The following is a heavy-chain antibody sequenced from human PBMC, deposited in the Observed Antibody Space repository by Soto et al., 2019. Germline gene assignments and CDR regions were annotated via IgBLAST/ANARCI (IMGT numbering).Heavy chain of an antibody. Sequence: QVQLVESGGGVVQPGRSLRLSSAASGFTFSSYNMHWVRLAPGKGLESVTVISFDGSNKYYADSVQGRFSISRDNSKNTLYLEMNSLKPEDTALYYCAREVGTFYYHYGMDVWGQGTTVTVSS. J-gene: IGHJ6*02. CDR1: GFTFSSYN. D-gene: IGHD2-21*02. V-gene: IGHV3-30-3*01. CDR3: AREVGTFYYHYGMDV. CDR2: ISFDGSNK.